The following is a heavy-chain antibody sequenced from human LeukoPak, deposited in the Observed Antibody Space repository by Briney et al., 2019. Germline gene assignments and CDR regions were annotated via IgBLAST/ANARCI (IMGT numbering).Heavy chain of an antibody. D-gene: IGHD3-10*01. Sequence: PSETLSLTCTLSGGSISTCYWSWVRQPPGKGLEWIGYIYYTGSTDHNPSLKSRVTMSVDTSKNQFSLKLSSVTAADTAVYSCARGSVRGEFDPWGQGTLVTVSS. J-gene: IGHJ5*02. CDR1: GGSISTCY. CDR2: IYYTGST. CDR3: ARGSVRGEFDP. V-gene: IGHV4-59*01.